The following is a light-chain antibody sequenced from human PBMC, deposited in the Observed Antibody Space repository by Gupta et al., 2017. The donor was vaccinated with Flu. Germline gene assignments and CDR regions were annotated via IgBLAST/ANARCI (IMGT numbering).Light chain of an antibody. CDR3: QQYNNWPPLT. J-gene: IGKJ4*01. V-gene: IGKV3-15*01. CDR2: GAS. CDR1: QSVSSN. Sequence: ATLSVSPGESATLSCRASQSVSSNLAWYQQKPGQAPRLLIYGASTRATGIPARFSGSGSGTEFTLTISSLQSEDFAVYYCQQYNNWPPLTFGGGTKVEIK.